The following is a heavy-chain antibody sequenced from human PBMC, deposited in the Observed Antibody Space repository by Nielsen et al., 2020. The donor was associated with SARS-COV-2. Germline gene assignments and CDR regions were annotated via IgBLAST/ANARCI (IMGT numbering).Heavy chain of an antibody. J-gene: IGHJ5*02. Sequence: ASVKVSCKVSGYTLTELSMHWVRQAPGKGLEWMGGFDPEDGETIYAQKFQGRVTMTEDTSTDTAYMELSSLRSEDTAVYYCATTFGVFRPTGAARWFDPWGQGTLVTVSS. CDR1: GYTLTELS. V-gene: IGHV1-24*01. D-gene: IGHD3-16*01. CDR3: ATTFGVFRPTGAARWFDP. CDR2: FDPEDGET.